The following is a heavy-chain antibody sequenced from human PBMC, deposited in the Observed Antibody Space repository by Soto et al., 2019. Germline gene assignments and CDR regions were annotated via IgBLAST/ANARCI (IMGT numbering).Heavy chain of an antibody. V-gene: IGHV4-30-4*01. CDR3: ASSPWLERKFDY. CDR2: IYYSGST. D-gene: IGHD5-12*01. CDR1: GSSISSGDCY. J-gene: IGHJ4*02. Sequence: SETLALTCTVSGSSISSGDCYWSWIRQPPGKGLEWIGYIYYSGSTYYNPSLKSRVTISVDTSKNQFSLKLSSVTAADTAVYYCASSPWLERKFDYWGQGTLVTVYS.